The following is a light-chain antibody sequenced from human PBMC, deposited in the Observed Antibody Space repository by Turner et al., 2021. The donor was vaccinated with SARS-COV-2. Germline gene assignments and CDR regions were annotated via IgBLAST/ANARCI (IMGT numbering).Light chain of an antibody. CDR3: ATWDDSLNGWV. Sequence: QSVVTQPPSASGTPGPRVTMSCSGSSSNIGRNTVTWYQQIPGTAPNLLIYGNSQRPSGVPDRFSGSKSGTSASLAISGLQSDDEADDYCATWDDSLNGWVFGGGTELTVL. J-gene: IGLJ3*02. V-gene: IGLV1-44*01. CDR2: GNS. CDR1: SSNIGRNT.